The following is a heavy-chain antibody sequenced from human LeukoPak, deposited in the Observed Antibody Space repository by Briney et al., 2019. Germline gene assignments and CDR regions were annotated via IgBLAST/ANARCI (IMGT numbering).Heavy chain of an antibody. CDR3: AKWPMVGATSVDY. V-gene: IGHV3-9*01. J-gene: IGHJ4*02. D-gene: IGHD1-26*01. CDR1: GFTFDDYA. CDR2: ISWNSGSI. Sequence: GGSLRLSCAASGFTFDDYAVHWVRQAPGKGLEWVSGISWNSGSIGYADSVKGRFTISRDNSKNTLYLQMNSLRAEDTAVYYCAKWPMVGATSVDYWGQGTLVTVSS.